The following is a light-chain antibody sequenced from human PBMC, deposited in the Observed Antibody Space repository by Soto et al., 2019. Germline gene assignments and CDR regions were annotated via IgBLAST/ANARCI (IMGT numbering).Light chain of an antibody. V-gene: IGKV2-28*01. J-gene: IGKJ3*01. CDR2: LGS. CDR3: MQALQTPPAFT. Sequence: DIVMTQSPLSLPVTPGEPASISCRSSQSLLHSNGYNYLDWYLQKPGQSPQLLIYLGSNRASGVPDRFSGSGSGTDFTLKISRVEAEDVGVYYCMQALQTPPAFTFGPGTKVDTK. CDR1: QSLLHSNGYNY.